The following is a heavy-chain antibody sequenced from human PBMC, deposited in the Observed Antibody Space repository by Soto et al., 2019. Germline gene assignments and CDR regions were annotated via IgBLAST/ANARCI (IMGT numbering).Heavy chain of an antibody. V-gene: IGHV1-18*04. CDR2: INPYNANV. Sequence: QVQLVQSGAEVKKPGASVKVSCKTSGYTFTNHGINWVRQAPGQGLEWMGWINPYNANVNYAQKLQGRGTMTTDTTTSTAYMVLRSLTSDDTTVYYYARDRVAGIWGDALAIGSQWTMVTVSS. J-gene: IGHJ3*02. D-gene: IGHD3-16*01. CDR1: GYTFTNHG. CDR3: ARDRVAGIWGDALAI.